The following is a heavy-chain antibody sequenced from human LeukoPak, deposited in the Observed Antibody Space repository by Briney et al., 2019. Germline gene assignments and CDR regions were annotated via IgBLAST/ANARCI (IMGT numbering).Heavy chain of an antibody. Sequence: PGGSLRLSCAASGFTFSSYSMNWVRQAPGKGLEWVSSISSSSSYIYYADSVKGRFTISRDNAKNSLYLQMNSLRAEDTAVYYCARAAGIPYYFDYWGQGTLVTVSS. V-gene: IGHV3-21*01. CDR1: GFTFSSYS. D-gene: IGHD2-2*02. CDR2: ISSSSSYI. CDR3: ARAAGIPYYFDY. J-gene: IGHJ4*02.